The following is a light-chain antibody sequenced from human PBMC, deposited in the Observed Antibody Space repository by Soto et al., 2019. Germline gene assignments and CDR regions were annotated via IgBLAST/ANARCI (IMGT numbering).Light chain of an antibody. J-gene: IGLJ1*01. Sequence: QSALTQPASVSGSPGQSITIFCTGTTSDVGGYNYVSWYQLHPGKAPKLMIYQVTIRPSGISNRFSGSKSGNTASLTISGLQAEDEADYYCTSFTSTSSLYVFGTGTKLTVL. V-gene: IGLV2-14*01. CDR3: TSFTSTSSLYV. CDR2: QVT. CDR1: TSDVGGYNY.